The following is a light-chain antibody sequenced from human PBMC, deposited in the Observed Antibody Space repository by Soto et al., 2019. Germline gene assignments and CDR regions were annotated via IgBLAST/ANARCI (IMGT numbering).Light chain of an antibody. CDR2: GAS. CDR3: QQYNTWPKT. Sequence: EIVMTQSPATLSVSPGERATLSCRASQSVSSNLAWYQQKPGQAPRLLISGASTRATDIPVRFSGSGSGTEFTLTISSLQSEDFAVYYCQQYNTWPKTLGQGTKVDIK. CDR1: QSVSSN. J-gene: IGKJ1*01. V-gene: IGKV3-15*01.